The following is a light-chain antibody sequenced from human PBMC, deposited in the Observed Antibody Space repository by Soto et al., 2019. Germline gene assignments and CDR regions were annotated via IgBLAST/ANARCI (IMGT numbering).Light chain of an antibody. CDR1: QSVFSN. V-gene: IGKV3-15*01. J-gene: IGKJ1*01. CDR3: QQYNNWLWT. CDR2: GAS. Sequence: EVVMTQSPATLSVSPGERATLSCRASQSVFSNLAWYYQKPGQAPRLLIYGASTRATGIPARFSGSGSGAEFTLTISSLQSEDFAVYYCQQYNNWLWTFGRGTKVDI.